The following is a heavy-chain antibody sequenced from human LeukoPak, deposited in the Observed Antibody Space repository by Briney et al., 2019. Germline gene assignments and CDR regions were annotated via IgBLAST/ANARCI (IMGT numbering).Heavy chain of an antibody. CDR2: IKSKTDGGTT. CDR3: TTSFGPEIAAAGTDDAFDI. D-gene: IGHD6-13*01. CDR1: GFTFSNAW. J-gene: IGHJ3*02. V-gene: IGHV3-15*01. Sequence: GGSLRLSCAASGFTFSNAWMSWVRQAPGKGLEWVGRIKSKTDGGTTDYAAPVKGRFTISRDDSKNTLYLQMNSLKTEDTAVYYCTTSFGPEIAAAGTDDAFDIWGQGTMVTVSS.